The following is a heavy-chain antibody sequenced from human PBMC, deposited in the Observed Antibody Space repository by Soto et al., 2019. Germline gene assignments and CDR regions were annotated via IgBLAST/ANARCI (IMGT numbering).Heavy chain of an antibody. CDR1: GFTFSSYA. D-gene: IGHD4-17*01. V-gene: IGHV3-23*01. CDR2: ISGSGGST. Sequence: EVQLLESGGGLVQPGGSLRLSCAASGFTFSSYAMSWVRQAPGKGLEWVSAISGSGGSTYYADSVKGRFTITRDNSKNTLYLQMTSLRAEDTAVYYCAKAAAVTTSWRYYYCMAVWGKGTTVTVSS. CDR3: AKAAAVTTSWRYYYCMAV. J-gene: IGHJ6*03.